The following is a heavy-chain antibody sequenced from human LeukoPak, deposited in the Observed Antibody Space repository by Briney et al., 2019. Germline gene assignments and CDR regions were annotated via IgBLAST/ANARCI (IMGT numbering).Heavy chain of an antibody. J-gene: IGHJ3*02. D-gene: IGHD6-19*01. Sequence: SETLSLTCTVSGGSISSSSYYWGWIRQPPGKGREWIGSIYYSGSTYYNPSLKSRVTTSVDTSKNQFSLKLSSVTAADTAVYYCARPKSRSSGWFSNDAFDIWGRGTMVTVSS. CDR2: IYYSGST. CDR3: ARPKSRSSGWFSNDAFDI. CDR1: GGSISSSSYY. V-gene: IGHV4-39*01.